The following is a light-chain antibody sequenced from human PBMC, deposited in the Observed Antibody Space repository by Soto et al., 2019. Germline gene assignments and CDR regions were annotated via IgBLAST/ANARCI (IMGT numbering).Light chain of an antibody. CDR1: QSISSW. J-gene: IGKJ4*01. V-gene: IGKV1-5*01. CDR2: DAS. CDR3: QQYNSYSPLT. Sequence: DIQMTQSPSTLSASVGDRVTITGRASQSISSWLAWYQQQPGKAPKLLIYDASSLESGVPSRFSGSGSGTEFTLTISSLQPDDFATYYCQQYNSYSPLTFGGGTKVDI.